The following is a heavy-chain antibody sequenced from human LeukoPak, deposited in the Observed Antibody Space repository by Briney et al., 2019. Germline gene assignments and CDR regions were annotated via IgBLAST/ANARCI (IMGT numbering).Heavy chain of an antibody. D-gene: IGHD4-11*01. Sequence: PGGSLRLSCAASGFTFSGYAMTWVRQAPGKGLEWVSAISGAGGSTYYADSVKGWFTISRANSKNTLYLQMNSLRVEDTALYYCAKDYSDYDSWGQGTLVTVSS. CDR1: GFTFSGYA. CDR2: ISGAGGST. CDR3: AKDYSDYDS. J-gene: IGHJ5*01. V-gene: IGHV3-23*01.